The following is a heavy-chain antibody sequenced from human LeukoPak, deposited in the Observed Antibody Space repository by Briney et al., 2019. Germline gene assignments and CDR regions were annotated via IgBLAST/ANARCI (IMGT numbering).Heavy chain of an antibody. CDR1: GYTFTGYY. J-gene: IGHJ4*02. CDR2: INTNRGDI. CDR3: SREDY. V-gene: IGHV1-2*02. Sequence: ASVTVSCKASGYTFTGYYLQWVRQAPGQGSEWVGWINTNRGDIKYAQKMQGRVTISRDTSNSTVYIELSRLRSDDTAVYYCSREDYWGQGTLVTLST.